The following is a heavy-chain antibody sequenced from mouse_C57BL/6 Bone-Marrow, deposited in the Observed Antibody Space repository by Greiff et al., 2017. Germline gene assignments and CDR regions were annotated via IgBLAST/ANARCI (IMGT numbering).Heavy chain of an antibody. CDR3: ARPYYSNYWYFDV. CDR1: GYPFTSYW. D-gene: IGHD2-5*01. Sequence: QVQLQQPGAELVKPGASVKMSCKASGYPFTSYWITWVKQRPGQGLEWIGDIYPGSGSTNYNEKFKSKATLTVDKSSSTAYVQLSSLTSEDSAVYDCARPYYSNYWYFDVWGTGTTVTVSS. J-gene: IGHJ1*03. V-gene: IGHV1-55*01. CDR2: IYPGSGST.